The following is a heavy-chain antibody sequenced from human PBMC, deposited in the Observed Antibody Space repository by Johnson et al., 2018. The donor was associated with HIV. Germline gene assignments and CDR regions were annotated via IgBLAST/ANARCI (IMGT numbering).Heavy chain of an antibody. CDR3: ARDRGYWDAFDI. J-gene: IGHJ3*02. CDR2: ISSSGTTV. Sequence: VQLVESGVGVVQPGRSLRLSCAASGFTFNDYGMNWVRQVPGKGLEWVSYISSSGTTVYYADSVKGRFSISRDNAKHSLYLQMNSLRAEDTAVYYCARDRGYWDAFDIWGQGTMVTVSS. D-gene: IGHD3-22*01. CDR1: GFTFNDYG. V-gene: IGHV3-48*04.